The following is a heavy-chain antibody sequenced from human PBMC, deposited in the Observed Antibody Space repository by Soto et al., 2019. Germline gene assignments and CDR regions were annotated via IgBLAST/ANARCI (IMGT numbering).Heavy chain of an antibody. CDR2: IYYSGST. CDR3: ARSAAGTSYYYGMDV. CDR1: GGSISSGDYY. V-gene: IGHV4-30-4*01. D-gene: IGHD6-13*01. J-gene: IGHJ6*02. Sequence: PSETLSLTCTVSGGSISSGDYYWSWIRQPPGKGLEWIGYIYYSGSTYYNPSLKSRVTISVDTSKNQFSLKLSSVTAADTAVYYCARSAAGTSYYYGMDVWGQGTTVTVSS.